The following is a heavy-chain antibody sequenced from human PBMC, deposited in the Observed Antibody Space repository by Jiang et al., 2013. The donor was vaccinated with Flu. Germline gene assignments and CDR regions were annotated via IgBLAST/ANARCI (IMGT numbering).Heavy chain of an antibody. Sequence: RQAPGQGLEWMGRINPNSGGANYAQKFQGRVTMTRDTSISTAYVELSRLRSDDTAVYYCARETRPLDYWGQGTLVTVSS. J-gene: IGHJ4*02. CDR3: ARETRPLDY. D-gene: IGHD1-1*01. V-gene: IGHV1-2*06. CDR2: INPNSGGA.